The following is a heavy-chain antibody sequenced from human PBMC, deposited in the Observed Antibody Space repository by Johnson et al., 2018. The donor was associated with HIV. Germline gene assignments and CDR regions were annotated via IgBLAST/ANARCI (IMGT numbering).Heavy chain of an antibody. CDR2: INSDGSSR. D-gene: IGHD1-26*01. Sequence: VQLVESGGGLVQSGGSLRLSCAASGFTFSNHWMHWVHQAPGKGLVWVSRINSDGSSRNYADSVKGRFTISRDNAKNTLYLQMNSLRAEDTAVYYCARVEWELDAFDIWGQGTMVTVSS. V-gene: IGHV3-74*01. J-gene: IGHJ3*02. CDR1: GFTFSNHW. CDR3: ARVEWELDAFDI.